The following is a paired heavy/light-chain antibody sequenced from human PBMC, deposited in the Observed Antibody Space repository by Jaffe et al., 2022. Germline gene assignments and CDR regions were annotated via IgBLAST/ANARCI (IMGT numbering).Heavy chain of an antibody. CDR2: INPNSGGT. CDR1: GYTFTGYY. J-gene: IGHJ4*02. V-gene: IGHV1-2*06. CDR3: ARETYYDYIWGSYRSGGVPPRRWNY. D-gene: IGHD3-16*02. Sequence: QVQLVQSGAEVKKPGASVKVSCKASGYTFTGYYMHWVRQAPGQGLEWMGRINPNSGGTNYAQKFQGRVTMTRDTSISTAYMELSRLRSDDTAVYYCARETYYDYIWGSYRSGGVPPRRWNYWGQGTLVTVSS.
Light chain of an antibody. J-gene: IGLJ3*02. CDR1: SGSIASNY. CDR3: QSYDSSNLNWV. V-gene: IGLV6-57*02. CDR2: EDN. Sequence: NFMLTQPHSVSESPGKTVTISCTGSSGSIASNYVQWYQQRPGSAPTTVIYEDNQRPSGVPDRFSGSIDSSSNSASLTISGLKTEDEADYYCQSYDSSNLNWVFGGGTKLTVL.